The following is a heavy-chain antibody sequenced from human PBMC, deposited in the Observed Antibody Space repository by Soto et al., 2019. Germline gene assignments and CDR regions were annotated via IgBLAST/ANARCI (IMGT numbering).Heavy chain of an antibody. D-gene: IGHD3-9*01. CDR1: GFNFNIHA. V-gene: IGHV3-30-3*01. CDR2: MSPGGNSQ. CDR3: AREDILGVRSFDY. Sequence: GGSLRLSCAAPGFNFNIHALHWIRQAPGEGLEWVAVMSPGGNSQYYADSVKGRFTISRDNARNSQYLQMNSLRDEDTAVYYCAREDILGVRSFDYWGQGTLVTVSS. J-gene: IGHJ4*02.